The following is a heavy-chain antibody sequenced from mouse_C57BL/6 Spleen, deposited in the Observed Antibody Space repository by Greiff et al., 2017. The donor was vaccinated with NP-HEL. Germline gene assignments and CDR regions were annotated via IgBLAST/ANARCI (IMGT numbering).Heavy chain of an antibody. CDR3: ERETPYYFDD. CDR1: GYTFTSYW. J-gene: IGHJ2*01. V-gene: IGHV1-64*01. CDR2: IHPNSGST. Sequence: QVQLQQPGAELVKPGASVKLSCKASGYTFTSYWMHWVKQRPGQGLEWIGMIHPNSGSTNYNEKFKSKATLTVDKSSSTAYMQLSSLTSEDSAVYYCERETPYYFDDWGKGTTLTVSS.